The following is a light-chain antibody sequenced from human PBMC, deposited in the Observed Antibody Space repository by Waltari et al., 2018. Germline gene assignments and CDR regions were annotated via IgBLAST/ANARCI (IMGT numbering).Light chain of an antibody. J-gene: IGKJ5*01. CDR1: QSVNNS. CDR2: GVS. CDR3: QQLSNWPPSIT. Sequence: EIVLTQSPATLSLSPGEGATLSCRASQSVNNSLACYQHKPGQTPMLLIYGVSNRATGIPARFSGSGSGTDFTLTISSLEPEDFAVYYCQQLSNWPPSITFGQGTRLEIK. V-gene: IGKV3-11*01.